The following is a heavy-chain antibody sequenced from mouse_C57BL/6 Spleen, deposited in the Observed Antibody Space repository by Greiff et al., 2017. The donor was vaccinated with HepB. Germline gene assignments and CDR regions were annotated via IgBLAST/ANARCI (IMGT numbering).Heavy chain of an antibody. Sequence: VQLKESGGGLVKPGGSLKLSCAASGFTFNDYGMHWVRQAPEKGLEWVAYISSGSSTIYYADTVKGRFTISRDNAKNTLFLQMTSLRSEDTAMYYCARSSSYYFDYWGQGTTLTVSS. V-gene: IGHV5-17*01. CDR2: ISSGSSTI. CDR1: GFTFNDYG. J-gene: IGHJ2*01. CDR3: ARSSSYYFDY.